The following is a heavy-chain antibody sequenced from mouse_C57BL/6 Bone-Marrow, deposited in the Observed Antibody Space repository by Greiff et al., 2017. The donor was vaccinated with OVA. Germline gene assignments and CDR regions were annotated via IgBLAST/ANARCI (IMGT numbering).Heavy chain of an antibody. V-gene: IGHV5-15*01. D-gene: IGHD2-1*01. J-gene: IGHJ4*01. CDR1: GFTFSDYG. Sequence: EVHLVESGGGLVQPGGSLKLSCAASGFTFSDYGMAWVRQAPRKGPEWVAFISNLAYSIYYADTVTGRFTIARENAKNTLYLEMSSLRSEDTAMYYCARLYYGNYGAMDYWGQGTSVTVSS. CDR3: ARLYYGNYGAMDY. CDR2: ISNLAYSI.